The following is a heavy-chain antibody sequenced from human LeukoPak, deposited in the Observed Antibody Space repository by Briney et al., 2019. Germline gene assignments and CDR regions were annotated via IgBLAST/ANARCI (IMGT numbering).Heavy chain of an antibody. V-gene: IGHV4-39*01. D-gene: IGHD2-15*01. Sequence: SETLSRTCTVSGGSISSSSYYWGWIRQPPGKGLEWIGSIYYSGSTYYNPSLKSRVTISVDTSKNQFSLKLNSVTAADTAVYYCARYCSGGSCYSGAFDIWGQGTMVTVSS. J-gene: IGHJ3*02. CDR1: GGSISSSSYY. CDR3: ARYCSGGSCYSGAFDI. CDR2: IYYSGST.